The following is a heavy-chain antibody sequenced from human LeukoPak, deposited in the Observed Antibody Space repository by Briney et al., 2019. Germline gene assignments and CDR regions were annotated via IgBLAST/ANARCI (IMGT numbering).Heavy chain of an antibody. CDR1: GFTVSSNY. Sequence: GGSLRLSCAASGFTVSSNYMSWVRQAPGKGLEWVSIIYSGGSRYYADSVKGRFTISRDNSKNTLFLQMNGLRAEDTAVYYCARAAYDSSGYLTLWGQGTLVTVSS. CDR2: IYSGGSR. D-gene: IGHD3-22*01. CDR3: ARAAYDSSGYLTL. V-gene: IGHV3-53*01. J-gene: IGHJ4*02.